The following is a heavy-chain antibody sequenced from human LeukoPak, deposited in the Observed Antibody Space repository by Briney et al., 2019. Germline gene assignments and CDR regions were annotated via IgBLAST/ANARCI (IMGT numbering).Heavy chain of an antibody. V-gene: IGHV3-11*01. CDR2: ISSSGSTK. D-gene: IGHD1-26*01. J-gene: IGHJ6*03. Sequence: GGSLRLSCVVSGFGFSDSYMTWIRQTPGKGLEWVSYISSSGSTKYYADSVKGRFTISRDNAKNSLYLQMNSLRAEDTAIYICAKDGGTYPYFLDVWGKGTTVIVSS. CDR3: AKDGGTYPYFLDV. CDR1: GFGFSDSY.